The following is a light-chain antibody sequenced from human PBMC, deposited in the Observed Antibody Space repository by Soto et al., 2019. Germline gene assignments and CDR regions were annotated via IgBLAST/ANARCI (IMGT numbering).Light chain of an antibody. Sequence: DIVMTQSPDSLAVSLGERATINCKSSQTVLYSSNNKNYLAWYQQKPGQPPKLLIYWAPTRQSGYPDRFSGSGSATDFTLTISSLQAEDVAGYSCQQYYSTPLTFGGGTKVELK. CDR3: QQYYSTPLT. CDR1: QTVLYSSNNKNY. J-gene: IGKJ4*01. CDR2: WAP. V-gene: IGKV4-1*01.